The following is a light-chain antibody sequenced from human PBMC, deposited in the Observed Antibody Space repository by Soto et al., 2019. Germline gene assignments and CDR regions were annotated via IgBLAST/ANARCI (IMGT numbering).Light chain of an antibody. CDR1: SSDVGGYNY. CDR2: EVS. V-gene: IGLV2-8*01. CDR3: SSYAGSNNLVV. J-gene: IGLJ2*01. Sequence: QSALTQPPSASGSPGQSVTISCTGTSSDVGGYNYVSWYQQHPGKAPKLMIYEVSKRPSGVPDRFSGSKSGNTASLTVSGLPAEDEADYYCSSYAGSNNLVVFGGGTKLTVL.